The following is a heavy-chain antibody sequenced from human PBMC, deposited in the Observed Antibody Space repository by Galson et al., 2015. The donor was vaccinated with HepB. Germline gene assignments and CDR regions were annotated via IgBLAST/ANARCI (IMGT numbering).Heavy chain of an antibody. D-gene: IGHD1-1*01. J-gene: IGHJ4*02. CDR2: ISASGGST. CDR3: AKVSSTGTTRGSFDY. V-gene: IGHV3-23*01. Sequence: SLRLSCATSEFTFSSYAMSWVRQAPGKGLEWVSVISASGGSTYYADSVKGRFTISRDNSKNTLYLQMNSLRAEDTAVYYCAKVSSTGTTRGSFDYWGQGTLVTVSS. CDR1: EFTFSSYA.